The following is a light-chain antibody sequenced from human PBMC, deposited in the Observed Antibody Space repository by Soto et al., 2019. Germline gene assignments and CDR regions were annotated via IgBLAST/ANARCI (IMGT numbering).Light chain of an antibody. CDR2: LAS. CDR3: HQRQSWPRT. CDR1: QAVNTR. V-gene: IGKV3-11*01. Sequence: IVLTQSPVTLSLSPGDRATLSCRASQAVNTRLAWYQHKPGQAPRLLIYLASNRAAGVPARFSGSGSGTDFTLTISDVEPEDFAVYYCHQRQSWPRTFGQGTKVDTK. J-gene: IGKJ1*01.